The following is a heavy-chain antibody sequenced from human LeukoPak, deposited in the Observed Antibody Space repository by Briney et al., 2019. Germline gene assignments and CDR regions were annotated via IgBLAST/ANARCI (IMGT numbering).Heavy chain of an antibody. CDR2: LDTENGQT. D-gene: IGHD3/OR15-3a*01. J-gene: IGHJ5*02. CDR1: GYTLTELS. CDR3: TMAWYLDFWTGFHL. Sequence: ASVKVSFKVSGYTLTELSMNWVRLAPGKGLEWLGGLDTENGQTVYAQNFQGTVTMTEDTSTKTAYMELRSLRSDDTAVYYCTMAWYLDFWTGFHLWGQGTLVTVSS. V-gene: IGHV1-24*01.